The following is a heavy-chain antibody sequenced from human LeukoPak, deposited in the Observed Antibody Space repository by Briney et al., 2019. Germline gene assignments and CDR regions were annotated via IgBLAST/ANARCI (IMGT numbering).Heavy chain of an antibody. CDR3: ARDYLENIVVVPALPHMDV. J-gene: IGHJ6*03. V-gene: IGHV1-18*01. D-gene: IGHD2-2*01. CDR2: ISAYNGNT. CDR1: GYTFTSYG. Sequence: ASVKVSCKASGYTFTSYGISWVRQAPGQGLEWMGWISAYNGNTNYAQKLQGRVTMTTDTSTSTAYMGLRSLRSDDTAVYYCARDYLENIVVVPALPHMDVWGKGTTVTVSS.